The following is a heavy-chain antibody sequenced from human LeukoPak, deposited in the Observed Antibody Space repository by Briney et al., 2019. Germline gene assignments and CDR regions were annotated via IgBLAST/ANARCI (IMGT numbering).Heavy chain of an antibody. CDR3: AVGYCSSTSCYREYFQH. CDR1: GGSIISGGYY. J-gene: IGHJ1*01. Sequence: PSQTLSLTCTVSGGSIISGGYYWSWIRQPAGKGLEWIGRIYTSGSTNYNPSLKSRVTISVDTSKNQFSLKLSSVTAADTAVYYCAVGYCSSTSCYREYFQHWGQGTLVTVSS. CDR2: IYTSGST. V-gene: IGHV4-61*02. D-gene: IGHD2-2*02.